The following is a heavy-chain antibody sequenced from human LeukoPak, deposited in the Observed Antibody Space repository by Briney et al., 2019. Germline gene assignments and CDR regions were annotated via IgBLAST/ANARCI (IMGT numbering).Heavy chain of an antibody. J-gene: IGHJ4*02. Sequence: GGSLRLSCAASGFTFSSYSMNWVRQAPGKGLEWVSYISSSSSTIYYADSVKGRFTISRDNAKNSLYLQMNSLRAEDTAVYYCARDLASAYCYDSSGPNWGQGTLVTVSS. CDR1: GFTFSSYS. CDR3: ARDLASAYCYDSSGPN. V-gene: IGHV3-48*01. D-gene: IGHD3-22*01. CDR2: ISSSSSTI.